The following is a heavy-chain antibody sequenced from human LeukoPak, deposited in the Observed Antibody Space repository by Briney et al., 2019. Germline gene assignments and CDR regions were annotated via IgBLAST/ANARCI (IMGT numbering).Heavy chain of an antibody. Sequence: GGSLRLSCAASGFRLSGYRMSWVRQAPGKGLEWVANIREDGRDIYYVDSVKGRFTISRGNAKNSVYLQMNSLRVEDTALHYCARVGSSAWPSGWGQGTLVTVSS. CDR3: ARVGSSAWPSG. CDR1: GFRLSGYR. J-gene: IGHJ4*02. D-gene: IGHD6-19*01. V-gene: IGHV3-7*01. CDR2: IREDGRDI.